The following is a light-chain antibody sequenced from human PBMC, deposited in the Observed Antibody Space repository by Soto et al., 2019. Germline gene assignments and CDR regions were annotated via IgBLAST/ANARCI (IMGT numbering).Light chain of an antibody. CDR3: QQYGSSVT. V-gene: IGKV3-20*01. CDR2: RTS. CDR1: QSVSSTY. Sequence: IVFPQSPGTPSFSPGERATLSCRASQSVSSTYLAWYQQKPGQAPRLLIYRTSTRATGIPDRFSGSGSGTDFTLTISRLEPEDFAVYYCQQYGSSVTFGQGTRLEIK. J-gene: IGKJ5*01.